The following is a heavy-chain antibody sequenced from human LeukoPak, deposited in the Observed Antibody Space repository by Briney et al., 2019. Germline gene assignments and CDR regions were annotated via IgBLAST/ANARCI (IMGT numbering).Heavy chain of an antibody. V-gene: IGHV3-23*01. D-gene: IGHD3-22*01. Sequence: PGGSLRLSCAASGFTFSTYALSWVRQTPEKGLEWVSAVSGGGDYTYYADFVRGRFTISRDNSKNTLFLQMNSLRVEDTAVYYCVKDLRAGYFSDTYYDSNLWGQGTLLTVSS. CDR3: VKDLRAGYFSDTYYDSNL. CDR2: VSGGGDYT. CDR1: GFTFSTYA. J-gene: IGHJ4*02.